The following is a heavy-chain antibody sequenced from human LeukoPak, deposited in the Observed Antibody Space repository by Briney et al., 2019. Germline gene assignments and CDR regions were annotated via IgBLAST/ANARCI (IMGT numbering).Heavy chain of an antibody. CDR1: GFTFRTYG. CDR2: MSYDGSNK. V-gene: IGHV3-30*03. CDR3: ARSGLSRFGF. J-gene: IGHJ4*02. D-gene: IGHD2/OR15-2a*01. Sequence: GRSLRLSCEASGFTFRTYGMHWVRQAPGKGLEWVALMSYDGSNKDYTDSVKGRFTISRDNSKNTLYLQMNSLRAEDTAVYYCARSGLSRFGFWGQGTLVTVSS.